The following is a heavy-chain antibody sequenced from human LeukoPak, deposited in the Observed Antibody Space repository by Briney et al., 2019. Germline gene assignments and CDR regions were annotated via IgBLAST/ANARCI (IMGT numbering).Heavy chain of an antibody. CDR3: ARRRAYYYDSSGSLGFDP. Sequence: SETLSLTCTVSGGSISSYYWSWIRQPPGKGLEWIGYIYYSGSTNYNPSLKSRVTISVDTSKNQFSLKLSSVTAADTAVYYCARRRAYYYDSSGSLGFDPWGQGTLVTVSS. V-gene: IGHV4-59*08. CDR1: GGSISSYY. D-gene: IGHD3-22*01. CDR2: IYYSGST. J-gene: IGHJ5*02.